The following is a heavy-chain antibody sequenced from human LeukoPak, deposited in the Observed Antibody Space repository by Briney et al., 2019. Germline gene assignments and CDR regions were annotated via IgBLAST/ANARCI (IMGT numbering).Heavy chain of an antibody. CDR1: GGSISSGDYY. Sequence: SETLSLTCTVSGGSISSGDYYWGWIRHPPGKGLEWIGYIYYSGTTFYNPSLKSRVIISLDTSKNQFSLRLSSVTAADTAVYYCASWLVVPAAIDYWGQGTLVTVSS. CDR3: ASWLVVPAAIDY. V-gene: IGHV4-30-4*01. D-gene: IGHD2-2*02. J-gene: IGHJ4*02. CDR2: IYYSGTT.